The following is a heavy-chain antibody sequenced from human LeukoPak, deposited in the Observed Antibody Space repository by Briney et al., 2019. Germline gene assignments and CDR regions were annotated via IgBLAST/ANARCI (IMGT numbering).Heavy chain of an antibody. Sequence: PGGSLRLSCTASGFTLSAFAMSWVRHAPGKGLELVSGSTGSVEYYASSVKGRFTISRDDSKNTLYLQMNSLGAEDTATYYCARGSDLASYNELEYWGQGTLVTVSS. J-gene: IGHJ4*02. CDR2: STGSVE. CDR3: ARGSDLASYNELEY. CDR1: GFTLSAFA. D-gene: IGHD2-21*01. V-gene: IGHV3-23*01.